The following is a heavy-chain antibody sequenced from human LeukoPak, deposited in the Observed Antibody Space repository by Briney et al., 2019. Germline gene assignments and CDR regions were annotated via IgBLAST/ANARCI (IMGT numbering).Heavy chain of an antibody. CDR3: ARRGWLQLFDY. D-gene: IGHD5-24*01. CDR1: GGSISSSSYY. V-gene: IGHV4-39*07. Sequence: SETLSLTCTVSGGSISSSSYYWGWIRQTPGKGLEWIGEINHSGSTNYNPSLKSRVTISVDTSKNQFSLKLSSVTAADTAVYYCARRGWLQLFDYWGQGTLVTVSS. J-gene: IGHJ4*02. CDR2: INHSGST.